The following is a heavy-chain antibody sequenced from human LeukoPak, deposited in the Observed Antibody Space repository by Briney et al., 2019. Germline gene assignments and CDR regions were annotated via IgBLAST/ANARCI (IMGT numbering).Heavy chain of an antibody. V-gene: IGHV3-30*04. D-gene: IGHD3-3*01. CDR2: ISYDGSNK. J-gene: IGHJ6*02. CDR1: GFTFSSYA. Sequence: PGGSLRLSCAASGFTFSSYAMHWVRQAPGKGLEWVAVISYDGSNKYYADSVKGRFTISRDNSKNTLYLRMNSLRAEDTAVYYCARELGRFYYGMDVWGQGTTVTVSS. CDR3: ARELGRFYYGMDV.